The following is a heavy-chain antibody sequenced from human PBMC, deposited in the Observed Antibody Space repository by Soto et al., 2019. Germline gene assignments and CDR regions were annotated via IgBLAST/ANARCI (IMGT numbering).Heavy chain of an antibody. Sequence: QVQLVESGGGVVQPGRSRRLSCAASGFTFSSYGMHWVRQAPGKGLEWVAVTSYDGSKKYYGDSVKGRFTISRDNSMNTVYLQMDSLSAEDTAVYYCAKELGLWSGYLDAFDIWGQGTMVTVSS. V-gene: IGHV3-30*18. J-gene: IGHJ3*02. CDR3: AKELGLWSGYLDAFDI. CDR1: GFTFSSYG. CDR2: TSYDGSKK. D-gene: IGHD3-3*01.